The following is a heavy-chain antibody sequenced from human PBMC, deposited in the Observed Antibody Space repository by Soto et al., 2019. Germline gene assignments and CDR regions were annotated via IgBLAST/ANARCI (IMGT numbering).Heavy chain of an antibody. V-gene: IGHV4-39*01. Sequence: QLQLQESGPGLVKPSETLSLTCTVSGGSLTSNSFYGGWIRQPPGKGLEWIGTIYYSGSTYYNPSLRSRVTISVDTSKNQFSLKVNSVTAADTAVYYCARRGPSSGWYDPWGQGTLVTVSS. CDR2: IYYSGST. J-gene: IGHJ5*02. CDR3: ARRGPSSGWYDP. CDR1: GGSLTSNSFY.